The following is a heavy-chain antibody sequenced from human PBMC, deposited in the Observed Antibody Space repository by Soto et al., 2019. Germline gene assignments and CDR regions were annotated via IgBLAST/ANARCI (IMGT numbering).Heavy chain of an antibody. D-gene: IGHD1-26*01. V-gene: IGHV1-2*02. CDR2: INPNSGDT. J-gene: IGHJ6*02. CDR3: AKGGAIVAAGTRVYLYNAMDV. CDR1: GYTFTGYY. Sequence: ASVKVSCKASGYTFTGYYVHWVRQAPGQGLEWMGWINPNSGDTYLAQRFQGRVTMSRDTSIGTAYMELRGLTSDDTAEYYCAKGGAIVAAGTRVYLYNAMDVWGQGTTVTVSS.